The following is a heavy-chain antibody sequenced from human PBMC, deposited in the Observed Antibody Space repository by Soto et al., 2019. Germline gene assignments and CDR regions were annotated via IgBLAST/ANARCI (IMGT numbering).Heavy chain of an antibody. CDR2: IWYDGSNK. CDR3: ARSKQWLVDAFDI. CDR1: GFTFGSYG. D-gene: IGHD6-19*01. J-gene: IGHJ3*02. V-gene: IGHV3-33*01. Sequence: QVQLVESGGGVVQPGRSLRLSCAASGFTFGSYGMHWVRQAPGKGLEWVAVIWYDGSNKYYADSVKGRFTISRDNSKNTLYLQMNSLRAEDTAVYYCARSKQWLVDAFDIWGQGTMVTVSS.